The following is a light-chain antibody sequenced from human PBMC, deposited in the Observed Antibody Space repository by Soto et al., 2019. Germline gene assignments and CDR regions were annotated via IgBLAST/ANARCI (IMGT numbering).Light chain of an antibody. CDR3: QQSYTTPPWT. CDR2: DAS. Sequence: DIQMTQSPSSLSASVGDRVTITCRASQSISSYLNWYQQKPGKAPKVLIYDASSLQSGVPSRFSGSGSGTDFTLTISSLQPEDFATYYCQQSYTTPPWTFGHGTKVEIK. J-gene: IGKJ1*01. V-gene: IGKV1-39*01. CDR1: QSISSY.